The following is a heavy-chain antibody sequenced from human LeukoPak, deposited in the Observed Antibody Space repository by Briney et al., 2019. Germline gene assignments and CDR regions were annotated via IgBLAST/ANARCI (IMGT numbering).Heavy chain of an antibody. CDR2: IWYDGSNK. D-gene: IGHD6-19*01. CDR1: GFTFSRYG. J-gene: IGHJ4*02. V-gene: IGHV3-33*01. Sequence: PGGSLRLSCVASGFTFSRYGMHWVRQAPGKGLEWVAVIWYDGSNKYYADSVKGRFTISRDNSKNTLYLQMNSLRAEDTAVYYCARVRAPAAVAGTGLGYWGQGTLVTVSP. CDR3: ARVRAPAAVAGTGLGY.